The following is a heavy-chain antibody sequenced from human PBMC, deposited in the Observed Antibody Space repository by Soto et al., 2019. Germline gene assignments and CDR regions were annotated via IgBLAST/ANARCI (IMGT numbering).Heavy chain of an antibody. CDR1: GFTVSSNY. CDR3: ARSWCGGSCTEDYYYYSMDV. J-gene: IGHJ6*03. V-gene: IGHV3-53*04. CDR2: IYSGGRT. Sequence: EVQLVESGGGLVQPGGSLRLSCAASGFTVSSNYMSWVRQAPGKGLGGVAVIYSGGRTYYADSVKGRFSISRRNSKNTLYLQMNSLMAEDTAVYYGARSWCGGSCTEDYYYYSMDVWGKGTTVTVSS. D-gene: IGHD2-15*01.